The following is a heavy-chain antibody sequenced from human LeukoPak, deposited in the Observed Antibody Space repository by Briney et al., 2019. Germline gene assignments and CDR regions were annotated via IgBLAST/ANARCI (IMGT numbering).Heavy chain of an antibody. CDR1: GGSFSGYY. CDR2: INHSGST. Sequence: KPSETLSLTCAVYGGSFSGYYWSWIRQPPGKGLEWIGEINHSGSTNYNPSLKSRVTISVDTSKNQFSLELSSVTAADTAVYYCARGSVTRFDYWGQGTLVTVSS. V-gene: IGHV4-34*01. J-gene: IGHJ4*02. CDR3: ARGSVTRFDY. D-gene: IGHD4-11*01.